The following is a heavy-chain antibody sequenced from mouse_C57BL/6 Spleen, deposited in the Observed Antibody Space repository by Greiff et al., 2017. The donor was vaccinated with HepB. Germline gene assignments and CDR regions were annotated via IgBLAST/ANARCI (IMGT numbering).Heavy chain of an antibody. V-gene: IGHV1-22*01. Sequence: EVQLQQSGPELVKPGASVKMSCKASGYTFTDYNMHWVKQSHGKSLEWIGYINPNNGGTSYNQKFKGKATLTVNKSSSTAYMELRSLTSDDSAVYYCAREGYDYDEGPFAYWGQGTLVTVSA. CDR1: GYTFTDYN. J-gene: IGHJ3*01. D-gene: IGHD2-4*01. CDR3: AREGYDYDEGPFAY. CDR2: INPNNGGT.